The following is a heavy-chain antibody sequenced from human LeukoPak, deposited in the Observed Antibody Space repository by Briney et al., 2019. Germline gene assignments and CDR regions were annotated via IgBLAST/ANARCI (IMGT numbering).Heavy chain of an antibody. CDR2: INHSGST. Sequence: PSETLSLTCAVYGGSFSGYYWSWIRQPPGKGLEWIGEINHSGSTNYNPSLKSRVTISVDTSKNQFSLKLSSVTAADTAVYYCARGLVDTAMVSWGQGTLVTVSS. D-gene: IGHD5-18*01. CDR3: ARGLVDTAMVS. CDR1: GGSFSGYY. J-gene: IGHJ4*02. V-gene: IGHV4-34*01.